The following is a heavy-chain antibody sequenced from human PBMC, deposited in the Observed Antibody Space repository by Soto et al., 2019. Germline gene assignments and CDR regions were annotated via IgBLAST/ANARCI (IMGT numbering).Heavy chain of an antibody. D-gene: IGHD6-13*01. V-gene: IGHV3-23*01. CDR3: AKDQRGYSSTARIDY. CDR2: TSGSGGSS. CDR1: GFTFSSYA. Sequence: EVQLLESGGGLVQPGGSLRLSCAASGFTFSSYAMSWVRQAPGKGLEWVSSTSGSGGSSYYADSVKGRFTISRDNSKNTLYLQMNSLSAEDTAVYYCAKDQRGYSSTARIDYWGQGPLVTVSS. J-gene: IGHJ4*02.